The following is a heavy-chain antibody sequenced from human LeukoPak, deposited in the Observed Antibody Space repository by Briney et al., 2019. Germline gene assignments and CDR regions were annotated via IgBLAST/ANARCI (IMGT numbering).Heavy chain of an antibody. V-gene: IGHV3-7*01. D-gene: IGHD3-10*01. Sequence: GGSLRLSCAASGFTFSSYWMSWVRQAPGKGLEWVANIKQDGSEKYYVDSVKGRFTISRDNAKNSLYLQMNSLRAEDTAVYYCARDAYYYGSAAPDWGQGTLVTVSS. CDR3: ARDAYYYGSAAPD. CDR1: GFTFSSYW. J-gene: IGHJ4*02. CDR2: IKQDGSEK.